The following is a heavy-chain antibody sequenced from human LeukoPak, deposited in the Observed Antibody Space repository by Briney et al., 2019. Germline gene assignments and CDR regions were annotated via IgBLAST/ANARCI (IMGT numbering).Heavy chain of an antibody. CDR2: IRYDGSNK. Sequence: RGSLRLSCAASGFIFSSYGMHWVRQAPGKGLEWVAFIRYDGSNKYYADSVKGRFTISRDNSKNTLYLQMNSLRAEDTAVYYCAKDLLHYYDSSGSNWGQGTLVTVSS. D-gene: IGHD3-22*01. CDR1: GFIFSSYG. CDR3: AKDLLHYYDSSGSN. V-gene: IGHV3-30*02. J-gene: IGHJ4*02.